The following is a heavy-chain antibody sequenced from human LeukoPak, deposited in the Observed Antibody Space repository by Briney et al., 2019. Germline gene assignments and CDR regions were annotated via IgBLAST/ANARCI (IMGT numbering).Heavy chain of an antibody. D-gene: IGHD3-22*01. CDR2: ISWRGSTT. CDR3: AKDIGDSIGYNYFDS. J-gene: IGHJ4*02. V-gene: IGHV3-43*01. Sequence: PGGSLRLSCAASGFTFDDYTMHWVRRAPGKGLEWVSVISWRGSTTKYADSVRGRFTISRDNRKNSLSLQMNSLRPEDTALYYCAKDIGDSIGYNYFDSWGQGTLVTVSS. CDR1: GFTFDDYT.